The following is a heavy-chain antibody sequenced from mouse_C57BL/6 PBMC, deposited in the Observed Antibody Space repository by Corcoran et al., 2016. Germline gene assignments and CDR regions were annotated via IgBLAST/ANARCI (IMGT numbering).Heavy chain of an antibody. J-gene: IGHJ3*01. CDR2: INPNNGGT. CDR1: GYTFTDYY. D-gene: IGHD2-2*01. Sequence: EVQLQQSGPELVKPGASVKISCKASGYTFTDYYMNWVKQSHGKSLEWIGDINPNNGGTSYNQKFKGKATLTVDKSSSTAYMELRSLTSEDSAVYYCAPMVKTWAYWGQGTLVTVSA. V-gene: IGHV1-26*01. CDR3: APMVKTWAY.